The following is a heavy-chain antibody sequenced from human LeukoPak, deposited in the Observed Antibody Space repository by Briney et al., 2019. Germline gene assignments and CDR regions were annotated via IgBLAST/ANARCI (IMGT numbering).Heavy chain of an antibody. J-gene: IGHJ3*02. V-gene: IGHV3-11*01. Sequence: GGSLRLSCAASGFTFSDYYMSWIRQAPGKGLEWVSYISSSGSTIYYADSVKGRFTISRDNAKNSLYLQMNSLRAEDTAVYYCARADDIVVVVAAPRAFDIWGQGTMVTVSS. CDR2: ISSSGSTI. D-gene: IGHD2-15*01. CDR3: ARADDIVVVVAAPRAFDI. CDR1: GFTFSDYY.